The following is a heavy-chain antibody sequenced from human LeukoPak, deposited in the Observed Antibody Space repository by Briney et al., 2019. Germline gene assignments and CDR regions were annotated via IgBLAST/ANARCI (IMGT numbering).Heavy chain of an antibody. V-gene: IGHV3-48*03. CDR2: ISSSGSTI. CDR3: ARKLVHYFDY. Sequence: PGGSLILSCAASGFTFSSYEMICVRQAPGKGLEWLSYISSSGSTIYYADSVKGRFTISRDNAKNSLYLQMSSLRAEDTAVYFCARKLVHYFDYWGQGTQVTVSS. CDR1: GFTFSSYE. J-gene: IGHJ4*02. D-gene: IGHD6-6*01.